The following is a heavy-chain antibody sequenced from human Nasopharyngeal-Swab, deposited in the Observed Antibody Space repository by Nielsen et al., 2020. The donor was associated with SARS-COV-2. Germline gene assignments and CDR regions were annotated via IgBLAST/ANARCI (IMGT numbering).Heavy chain of an antibody. Sequence: GESLISCKGSGYSFTSYWIGWVRQMPGKGLEWMGIIYPGDSDTRYSPSFQGQVTISADKSISTAYLQWSSLKASDTAMYYCARPPHSGLRDYWGQGTLVTVSS. CDR3: ARPPHSGLRDY. D-gene: IGHD3-22*01. CDR1: GYSFTSYW. CDR2: IYPGDSDT. J-gene: IGHJ4*02. V-gene: IGHV5-51*01.